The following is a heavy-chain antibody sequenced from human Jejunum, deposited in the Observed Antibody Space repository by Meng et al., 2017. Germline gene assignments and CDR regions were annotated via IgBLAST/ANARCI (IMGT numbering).Heavy chain of an antibody. Sequence: QVHLRQWGAGLLKPSETLSLTRGVYGGSFNSYFWNWIRQPPGKGLEWIGEINQNGRTNYNPSLESRVTISMDKSKKEFSLRLASVTAADTALYYCVRGRDPMVVGELDPWGQGTLVTVSS. CDR2: INQNGRT. CDR3: VRGRDPMVVGELDP. V-gene: IGHV4-34*01. D-gene: IGHD2-15*01. J-gene: IGHJ5*02. CDR1: GGSFNSYF.